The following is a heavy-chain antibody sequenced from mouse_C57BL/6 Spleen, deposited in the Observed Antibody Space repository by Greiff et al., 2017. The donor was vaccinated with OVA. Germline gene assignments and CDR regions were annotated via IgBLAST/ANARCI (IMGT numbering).Heavy chain of an antibody. CDR3: TNGSSFPYSMDD. D-gene: IGHD1-1*01. CDR2: INPNNGGT. V-gene: IGHV1-26*01. CDR1: GYTFTDYY. J-gene: IGHJ4*01. Sequence: EVQLQQSGPELVKPGASVKISCKASGYTFTDYYMNWVKQSHGKSLEWIGDINPNNGGTSYNQKFKGKATLTVDKSSSTAYMELRSLTSEDSAVCYCTNGSSFPYSMDDWGQGTSVTVSS.